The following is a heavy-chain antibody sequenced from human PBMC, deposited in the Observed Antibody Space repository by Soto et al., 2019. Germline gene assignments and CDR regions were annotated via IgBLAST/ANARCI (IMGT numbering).Heavy chain of an antibody. CDR1: GYTFTSYA. Sequence: ASVKVSCKASGYTFTSYAMHWVRQAPGQRLEWMGWINAGNGSTKYSQKFQGRVTITRDTSASTAYMELSSLRSEDTAVYYCASGDFWSGVDYWGQGTLVTVSS. J-gene: IGHJ4*02. CDR3: ASGDFWSGVDY. D-gene: IGHD3-3*01. CDR2: INAGNGST. V-gene: IGHV1-3*01.